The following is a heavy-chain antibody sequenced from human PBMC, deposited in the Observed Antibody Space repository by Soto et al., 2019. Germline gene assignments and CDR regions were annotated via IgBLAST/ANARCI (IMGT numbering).Heavy chain of an antibody. CDR3: AKDRRRYCSGGSCYSDFHH. CDR1: GFTFSSYG. V-gene: IGHV3-30*18. CDR2: ISYDGSNK. D-gene: IGHD2-15*01. J-gene: IGHJ1*01. Sequence: PGWSLRLSCAASGFTFSSYGMHWVRQAPGKGLEWVAFISYDGSNKYYADSVKGRFTISRDNSKNTLYLQMNSLRAEDTAVYYCAKDRRRYCSGGSCYSDFHHWGQGTLVTVSS.